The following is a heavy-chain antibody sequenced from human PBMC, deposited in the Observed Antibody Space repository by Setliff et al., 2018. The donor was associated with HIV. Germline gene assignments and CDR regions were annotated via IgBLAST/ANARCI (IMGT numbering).Heavy chain of an antibody. D-gene: IGHD2-2*02. CDR3: ARGGRTVVVPTAINS. J-gene: IGHJ5*02. V-gene: IGHV3-7*01. Sequence: GGSLRLSCAASGFTFSSYWMNWVRQAPGKGLEWVANLNHDGSEKYYVDSVKGRFTISRDNAKNSLYLQMNSLRAEDTAVYYCARGGRTVVVPTAINSWGQGTLVTVSS. CDR1: GFTFSSYW. CDR2: LNHDGSEK.